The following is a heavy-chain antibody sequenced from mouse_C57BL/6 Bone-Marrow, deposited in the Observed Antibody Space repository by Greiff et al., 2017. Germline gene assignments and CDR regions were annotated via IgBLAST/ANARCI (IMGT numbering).Heavy chain of an antibody. CDR3: ATYGSSADWYFDV. D-gene: IGHD1-1*01. CDR1: GYTFTSYW. Sequence: QVQLQQPGAELVKPGASVKMSCKASGYTFTSYWITWVKQRPGQGLEWIGDIYPGSGSTNYNEKFKSKATLTVDTSSSTAYMPLSSQTSEDSAVYYCATYGSSADWYFDVWGTGTTVTVSS. V-gene: IGHV1-55*01. J-gene: IGHJ1*03. CDR2: IYPGSGST.